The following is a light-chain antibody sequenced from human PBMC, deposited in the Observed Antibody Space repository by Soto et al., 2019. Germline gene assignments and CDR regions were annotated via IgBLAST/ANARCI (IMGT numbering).Light chain of an antibody. CDR2: LAY. CDR1: QSLLHSNGDTY. J-gene: IGKJ3*01. Sequence: DIVLTQSPLSLPVTPGEPASISCRSCQSLLHSNGDTYLDWYLQKPGQPPQLLVYLAYNRAYGVPDRFSGSGSGADFTLKISRVEAEDVGVYYCMQTLQAPKTFGPGTKVDIK. V-gene: IGKV2-28*01. CDR3: MQTLQAPKT.